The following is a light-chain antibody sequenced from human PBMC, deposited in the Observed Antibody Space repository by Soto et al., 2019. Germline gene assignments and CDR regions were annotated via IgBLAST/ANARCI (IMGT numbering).Light chain of an antibody. J-gene: IGKJ3*01. V-gene: IGKV3-15*01. CDR2: GAS. CDR3: QQYNNWPPFT. CDR1: QSVSSN. Sequence: EIVMTQSPATLSVSPGERATLSCRASQSVSSNLAWYQQKPSQAPRLLIYGASTRATGIPARFSGSGSGTDFTLTISSLQSEDFAVYYCQQYNNWPPFTFGPGTKVDIK.